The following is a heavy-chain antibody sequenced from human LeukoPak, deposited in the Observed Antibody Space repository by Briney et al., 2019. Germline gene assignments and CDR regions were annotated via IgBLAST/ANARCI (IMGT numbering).Heavy chain of an antibody. Sequence: ASVKVSCKASGGTFSSYAISWVRQAPGQGLEWMGGIIPIFGTANYAQKFQGRVTITADKSTSTAYMELSSLRSEDTAVYCCAGSDYEVARFDPWGQGTLVTVSS. CDR1: GGTFSSYA. CDR2: IIPIFGTA. D-gene: IGHD5-12*01. CDR3: AGSDYEVARFDP. V-gene: IGHV1-69*06. J-gene: IGHJ5*02.